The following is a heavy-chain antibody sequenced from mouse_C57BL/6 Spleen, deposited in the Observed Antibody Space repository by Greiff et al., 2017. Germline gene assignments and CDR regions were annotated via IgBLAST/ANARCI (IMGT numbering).Heavy chain of an antibody. J-gene: IGHJ2*01. Sequence: QVQLQQPGAELVKPGASVKLSCKASGYTFTSYWMQWVKQRPGQGLEWIGEIDPSDSYTNYNQKFKGKATLTVDTSSSTAYMQLSSLTSEDSAVYYCARGDSNYGDYWGQGTTLTVSS. CDR3: ARGDSNYGDY. CDR2: IDPSDSYT. CDR1: GYTFTSYW. D-gene: IGHD2-5*01. V-gene: IGHV1-50*01.